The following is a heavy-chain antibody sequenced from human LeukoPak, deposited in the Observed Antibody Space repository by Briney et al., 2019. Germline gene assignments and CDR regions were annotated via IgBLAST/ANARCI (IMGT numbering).Heavy chain of an antibody. CDR3: ARGQGSSWYQEFDY. CDR1: GYSFSGYY. D-gene: IGHD6-13*01. Sequence: SETLSLTCAVYGYSFSGYYWSWLRQPPGKGLEWIGEINHSGSTNYNPSLKSRVTISVDTSKNQFSLKLSSVTAADTAVYYCARGQGSSWYQEFDYWGQGTLVTVSS. CDR2: INHSGST. V-gene: IGHV4-34*01. J-gene: IGHJ4*02.